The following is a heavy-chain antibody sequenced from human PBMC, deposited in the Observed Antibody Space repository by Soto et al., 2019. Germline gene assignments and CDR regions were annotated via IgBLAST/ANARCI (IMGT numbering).Heavy chain of an antibody. J-gene: IGHJ5*01. CDR1: GFSVSSYA. Sequence: EVQLLDSGGGLVQPGGSLRLSCAASGFSVSSYALSWVRQLPGKGLEWVSSISVTDVITYYADSVKGRFTVSRESSKNTLYLQMNSLRAEDTAVYYCAKDSLTTGINFFDSWGQGTLVTVSS. V-gene: IGHV3-23*01. CDR3: AKDSLTTGINFFDS. CDR2: ISVTDVIT. D-gene: IGHD4-17*01.